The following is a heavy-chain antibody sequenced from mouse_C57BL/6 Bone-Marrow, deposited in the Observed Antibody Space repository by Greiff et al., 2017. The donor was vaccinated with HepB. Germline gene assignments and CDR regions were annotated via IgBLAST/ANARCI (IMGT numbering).Heavy chain of an antibody. Sequence: VQLQQSGAELARPGASVKLSCKASGYTFTSYGISWVKQRTGQGLEWIGMIHPNSGSTNYNEKFKSKATLTVDKSSSTAYMQLSSLTSEDSAVYYCARSELGFDYWGQGTTLTVSS. J-gene: IGHJ2*01. CDR2: IHPNSGST. CDR3: ARSELGFDY. V-gene: IGHV1-81*01. CDR1: GYTFTSYG. D-gene: IGHD4-1*01.